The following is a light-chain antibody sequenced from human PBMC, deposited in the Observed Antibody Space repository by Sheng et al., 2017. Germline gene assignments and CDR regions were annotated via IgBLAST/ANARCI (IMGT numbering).Light chain of an antibody. Sequence: DIQMTQSPSSLSASVGDRVTITCRASQGIGNSLAWFQQKPGKAPKSLIYAASILQGGVPSKFSGSGSWDRLHSHHHQPSSLKYFATYYCQQYYTLPMSFGPGPKWI. CDR3: QQYYTLPMS. V-gene: IGKV1-16*02. CDR2: AAS. J-gene: IGKJ3*01. CDR1: QGIGNS.